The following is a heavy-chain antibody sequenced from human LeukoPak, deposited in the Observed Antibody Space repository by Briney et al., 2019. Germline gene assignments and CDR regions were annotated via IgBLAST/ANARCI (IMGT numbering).Heavy chain of an antibody. V-gene: IGHV3-23*01. CDR3: AKMSGDCSSTTCSSFDY. CDR1: GFTFSNYA. J-gene: IGHJ4*02. Sequence: PGESLRLSCAASGFTFSNYAMSWVRQAPGKGLEWVSSISGSGGSTYYADSVKGRFTISRDNSKNTMSLQMNSLRAEDTAVYYCAKMSGDCSSTTCSSFDYWGQGTLVTVSS. CDR2: ISGSGGST. D-gene: IGHD2-2*01.